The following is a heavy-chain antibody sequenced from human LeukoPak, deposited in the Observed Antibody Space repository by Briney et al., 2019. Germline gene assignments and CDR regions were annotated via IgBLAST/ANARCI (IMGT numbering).Heavy chain of an antibody. J-gene: IGHJ6*02. D-gene: IGHD6-13*01. CDR2: ISGSDGST. CDR3: AILSPTIAAAGTRYYYYGMDV. CDR1: GFTLSSYS. Sequence: TGGSLRLSCAASGFTLSSYSMRWVRQALGKGLEWVSAISGSDGSTYYADSVEGRFTISRDNSKNTLYLQMNSLRAEDTAVYYCAILSPTIAAAGTRYYYYGMDVWGQGTTVTVSS. V-gene: IGHV3-23*01.